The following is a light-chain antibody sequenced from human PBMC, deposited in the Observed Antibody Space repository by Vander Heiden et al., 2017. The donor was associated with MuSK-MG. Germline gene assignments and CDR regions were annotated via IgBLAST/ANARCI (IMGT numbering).Light chain of an antibody. V-gene: IGKV3-11*01. CDR2: DAS. J-gene: IGKJ4*01. CDR3: QQRSKWPRLT. CDR1: QSVSSY. Sequence: EIVLTQSPATLSLSPGDRATLSCRASQSVSSYLAWYQQKPGQAPRLLIYDASNRATGIPARFTGSGSGTDFTLTISSLEPEDFAVYYCQQRSKWPRLTFGGGTKVDIK.